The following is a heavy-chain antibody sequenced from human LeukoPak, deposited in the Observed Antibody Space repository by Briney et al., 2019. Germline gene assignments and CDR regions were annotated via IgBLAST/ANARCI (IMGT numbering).Heavy chain of an antibody. CDR3: AKEKYYHDTSGYYPLDN. V-gene: IGHV3-23*01. CDR1: GFTFDNYA. Sequence: GGSLRLSCAASGFTFDNYAMTWVRQAPGKGLEWVSSISGSGYTTYYADSVKGRFTVSRDNSRNTLFLQMNSLRADDTAIYYCAKEKYYHDTSGYYPLDNWGQGTLVTVSS. J-gene: IGHJ4*02. CDR2: ISGSGYTT. D-gene: IGHD3-22*01.